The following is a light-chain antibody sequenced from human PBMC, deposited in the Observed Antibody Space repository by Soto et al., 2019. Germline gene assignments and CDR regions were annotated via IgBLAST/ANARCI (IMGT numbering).Light chain of an antibody. CDR3: CSYTTSSTYV. CDR1: SSDVGAYNY. Sequence: QSALTQPASVSGSPGQSIAISCTGTSSDVGAYNYVSWYQQHPGKAPKLMIYDVNNRPSGVSNRFSGSKSGNTASLTISGLQAEDEAHYYCCSYTTSSTYVFGTGTKLTVL. V-gene: IGLV2-14*03. CDR2: DVN. J-gene: IGLJ1*01.